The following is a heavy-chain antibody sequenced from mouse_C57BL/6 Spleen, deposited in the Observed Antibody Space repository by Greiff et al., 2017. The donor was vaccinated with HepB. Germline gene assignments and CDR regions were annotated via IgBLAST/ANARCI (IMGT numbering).Heavy chain of an antibody. V-gene: IGHV5-17*01. CDR1: GFTFSDYG. J-gene: IGHJ1*03. CDR3: ANYYGSRNWYFDV. CDR2: ISSGSSTI. D-gene: IGHD1-1*01. Sequence: EVKVVESGGGLVKPGGSLKLSCAASGFTFSDYGMHWVRQAPEKGLEWVAYISSGSSTIYYADTVKGRFTISRDNAKNTLFLQMTSLRSEDTAMYYCANYYGSRNWYFDVWGTGTTVTVSS.